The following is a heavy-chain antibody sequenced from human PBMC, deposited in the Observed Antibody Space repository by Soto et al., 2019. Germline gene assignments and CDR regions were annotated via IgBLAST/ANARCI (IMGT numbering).Heavy chain of an antibody. D-gene: IGHD6-13*01. CDR3: AGSYSGSWYDYGMDV. CDR2: IYHSGST. Sequence: QVQLQESGPGLVKPSGTLSLTCAVSGGSISSSNWWSWVRQPPGKGLEWIGEIYHSGSTNYNPSLRGRVPLSVDKATTKFSLKLSSVTAADTAVYYCAGSYSGSWYDYGMDVWGQGTTVTVSS. V-gene: IGHV4-4*02. CDR1: GGSISSSNW. J-gene: IGHJ6*02.